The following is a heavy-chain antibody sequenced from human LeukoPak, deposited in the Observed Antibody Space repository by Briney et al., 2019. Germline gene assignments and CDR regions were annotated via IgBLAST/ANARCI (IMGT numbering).Heavy chain of an antibody. CDR3: ARDFPTVAISRDGDY. J-gene: IGHJ4*02. CDR1: GYTFTGYY. Sequence: ASVKVSCKASGYTFTGYYMHWVRQAPGQGLEWMGWINPNSGGTNYAQKFQGRVTMTRDTSISTAYMELSRLRSGDTAVYYCARDFPTVAISRDGDYWGQGTLVTVSS. CDR2: INPNSGGT. V-gene: IGHV1-2*02. D-gene: IGHD5-24*01.